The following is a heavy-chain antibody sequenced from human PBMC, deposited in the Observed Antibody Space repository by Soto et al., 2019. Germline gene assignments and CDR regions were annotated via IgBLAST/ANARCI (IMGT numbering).Heavy chain of an antibody. Sequence: EVQLLESGGGLVQPGGSLRLSCAASGFTFSSYAMSWVRQAPGKGLEWVSAISGSGGSTYYADSVKGRFTISRDNSKNTVYLQMNSLRAEDTAVYYCASGFLEWLLLFDYWGQGTLVTVSS. V-gene: IGHV3-23*01. CDR3: ASGFLEWLLLFDY. J-gene: IGHJ4*02. D-gene: IGHD3-3*01. CDR1: GFTFSSYA. CDR2: ISGSGGST.